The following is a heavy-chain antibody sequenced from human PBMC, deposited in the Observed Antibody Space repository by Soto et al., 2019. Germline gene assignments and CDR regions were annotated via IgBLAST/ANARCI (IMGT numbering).Heavy chain of an antibody. CDR1: GYTFTSYH. CDR3: ARDSPPPRE. V-gene: IGHV1-18*01. Sequence: QVQLVQSGAEVKKPGASVKVSCKASGYTFTSYHITWVRQAPGQGLEWMGWISAYNGNTNYAQKLQGRVTMTTDTPTTTAYMALRILRSDATAVYYCARDSPPPREWRQGTLVTVSS. CDR2: ISAYNGNT. J-gene: IGHJ4*02. D-gene: IGHD1-26*01.